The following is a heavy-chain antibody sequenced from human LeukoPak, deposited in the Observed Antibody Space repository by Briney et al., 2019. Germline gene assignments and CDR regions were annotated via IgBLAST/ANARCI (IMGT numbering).Heavy chain of an antibody. V-gene: IGHV3-23*01. CDR3: AKKTSYCAGDCFPYYFDY. J-gene: IGHJ4*02. CDR1: GFTFSGYT. D-gene: IGHD2-21*02. CDR2: ITGSSDST. Sequence: GGSLRLSCAASGFTFSGYTMTWVRQAPGKGLEWVSGITGSSDSTYYADSVKGRFTISRDNSKNTLFLQMNSLRAEDTAVYYCAKKTSYCAGDCFPYYFDYWGQGTLVTVSS.